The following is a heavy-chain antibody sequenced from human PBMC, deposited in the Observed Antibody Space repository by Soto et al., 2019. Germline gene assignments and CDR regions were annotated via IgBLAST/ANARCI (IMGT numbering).Heavy chain of an antibody. J-gene: IGHJ4*02. CDR1: GFTFSSYW. D-gene: IGHD6-19*01. CDR2: IKQDGSEK. Sequence: GGSLRLSCAASGFTFSSYWMNWVRQAPGKGLQWVRQAPGKGLEWVANIKQDGSEKYYVDSVKGRFTISRDNAKNSLYLQMNSLRAEDTAVYYCARDIGIAVAGIFDYWGQGTLVTVYS. V-gene: IGHV3-7*01. CDR3: ARDIGIAVAGIFDY.